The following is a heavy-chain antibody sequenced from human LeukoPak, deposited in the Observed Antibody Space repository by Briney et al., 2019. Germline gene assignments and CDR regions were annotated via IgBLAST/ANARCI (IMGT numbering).Heavy chain of an antibody. CDR3: VRVPRGEHYDYVWGSYRYAQHHADYLDY. J-gene: IGHJ4*02. CDR1: GYTFTSYG. Sequence: ASVKVSCKASGYTFTSYGISWVRQAPGQGLEWMGWISAYNGNTNYAQKLQGRVTMTTDTSTSTAYMELRSLRSDDTAVYYCVRVPRGEHYDYVWGSYRYAQHHADYLDYWGQGTLVTVSS. V-gene: IGHV1-18*04. CDR2: ISAYNGNT. D-gene: IGHD3-16*02.